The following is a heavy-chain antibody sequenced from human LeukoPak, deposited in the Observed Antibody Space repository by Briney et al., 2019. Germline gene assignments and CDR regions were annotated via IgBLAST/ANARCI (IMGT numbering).Heavy chain of an antibody. CDR1: AYSISSGYY. D-gene: IGHD6-13*01. CDR3: ARLVSGGIDY. J-gene: IGHJ4*02. Sequence: SETLSLTCAVSAYSISSGYYWGWIRQPPGKGLEWIGSIYHSGSTYYNPSLKSRVTISVDTSKNQFSLKLSSVTAADTAVYYCARLVSGGIDYWGQGTLVTVSS. CDR2: IYHSGST. V-gene: IGHV4-38-2*01.